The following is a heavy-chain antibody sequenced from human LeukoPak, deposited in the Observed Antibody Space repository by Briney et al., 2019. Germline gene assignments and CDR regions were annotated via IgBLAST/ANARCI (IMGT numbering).Heavy chain of an antibody. CDR2: TYYSRST. CDR3: ARHAFWSGWFDP. J-gene: IGHJ5*02. V-gene: IGHV4-59*08. D-gene: IGHD2-8*02. CDR1: GVTISNYH. Sequence: SETLSLTCTVYGVTISNYHWSWIRQPPGKGLVWIVNTYYSRSTNYNPSLKSLVTISVNTSNNQFSLKLSPMTAADTAVYYCARHAFWSGWFDPWGQGTLVTVSS.